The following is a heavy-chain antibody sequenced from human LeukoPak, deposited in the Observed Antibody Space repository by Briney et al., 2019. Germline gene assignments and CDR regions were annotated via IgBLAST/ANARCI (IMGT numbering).Heavy chain of an antibody. D-gene: IGHD3-9*01. CDR1: GYTFTSYG. CDR3: ARVPPPNYDILTGYYDEYYFDY. Sequence: GASVKVSCKASGYTFTSYGISWVRQAPGQGLEWMGWISAYNGNTNYAQKLQGRVTMTTDTSTSTAYMELRGLRSDDTAVYYCARVPPPNYDILTGYYDEYYFDYWGQGTLVTVSS. CDR2: ISAYNGNT. V-gene: IGHV1-18*01. J-gene: IGHJ4*02.